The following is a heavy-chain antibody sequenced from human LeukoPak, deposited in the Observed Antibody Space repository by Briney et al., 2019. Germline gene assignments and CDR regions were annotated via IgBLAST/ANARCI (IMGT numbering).Heavy chain of an antibody. D-gene: IGHD1-14*01. CDR3: ARDLGYNNDAFDI. Sequence: GGSLRLSCAASGFTVSSNYMSWVRQAPGKGLEWASSISSSSSYIYYADSVKGRFTISRDNAKNSLYLQMNSLRAEDTAVYYCARDLGYNNDAFDIWGQGTMVTVSS. CDR1: GFTVSSNY. CDR2: ISSSSSYI. J-gene: IGHJ3*02. V-gene: IGHV3-21*01.